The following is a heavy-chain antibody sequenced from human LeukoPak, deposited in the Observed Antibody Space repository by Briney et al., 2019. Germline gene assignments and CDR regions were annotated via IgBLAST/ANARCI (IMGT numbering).Heavy chain of an antibody. Sequence: GGCLRLSWVGSGFTFTDYAIHWVRQAPGAGLEYVSGVKANGRSTYYARSVRGRFTISRDNSKNTLYLQMGSLRAEDMDVYYCARERYSVNDFDALDIWGQGTTVTVSS. V-gene: IGHV3-64*01. D-gene: IGHD5/OR15-5a*01. J-gene: IGHJ3*02. CDR2: VKANGRST. CDR1: GFTFTDYA. CDR3: ARERYSVNDFDALDI.